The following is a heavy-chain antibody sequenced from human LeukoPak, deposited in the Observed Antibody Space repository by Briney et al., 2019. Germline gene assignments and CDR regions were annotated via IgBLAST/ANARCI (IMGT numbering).Heavy chain of an antibody. D-gene: IGHD2-2*01. CDR1: GYTFTTYY. Sequence: GASVKVSFKASGYTFTTYYIHWVRQAPGQGLEWMGVINPSGGSTSFAQKFQARLTMTRDTSTSTVYMELRGLSSEDTAVYYCAREIVVVPSAMGFDPWGQGTLVTVSS. V-gene: IGHV1-46*01. J-gene: IGHJ5*02. CDR3: AREIVVVPSAMGFDP. CDR2: INPSGGST.